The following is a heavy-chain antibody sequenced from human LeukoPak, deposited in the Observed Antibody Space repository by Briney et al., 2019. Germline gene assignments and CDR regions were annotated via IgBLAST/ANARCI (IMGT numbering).Heavy chain of an antibody. CDR3: ASHDYGDYGTFKY. CDR1: GYTFINYW. J-gene: IGHJ4*02. CDR2: IYPSDSDP. D-gene: IGHD4-17*01. Sequence: GESLKISCNGSGYTFINYWNGWVRQMPGKGLEWLGIIYPSDSDPKYSPSFRGQVTISADKSISTAYLQWSRLKASDTAMYYCASHDYGDYGTFKYWGQGTLVTVSS. V-gene: IGHV5-51*01.